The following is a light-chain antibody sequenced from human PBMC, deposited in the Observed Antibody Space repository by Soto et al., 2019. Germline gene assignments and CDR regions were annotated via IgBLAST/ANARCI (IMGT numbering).Light chain of an antibody. J-gene: IGLJ2*01. CDR3: SAWDDSLNVVV. Sequence: QSVLTQPPSVSEAPRQRVTISCSGSRSNIGNNAVNWYQQLPGKAPKLLIYYDDLLPSGVSDRFSGSKSGTSASLAISGLQSEDEADYYCSAWDDSLNVVVFGRGTKLTVL. CDR2: YDD. V-gene: IGLV1-36*01. CDR1: RSNIGNNA.